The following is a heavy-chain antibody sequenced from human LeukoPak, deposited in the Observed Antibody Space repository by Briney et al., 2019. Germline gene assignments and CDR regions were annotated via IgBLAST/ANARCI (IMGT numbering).Heavy chain of an antibody. D-gene: IGHD3-10*01. CDR2: IYYSGST. J-gene: IGHJ4*02. V-gene: IGHV4-59*12. CDR1: GDSISSYY. Sequence: SETLSLTYTVSGDSISSYYWNWVRQSPGKGQEWIGYIYYSGSTNCDPSLKSRVTISIDTSKNQFSLKLRSVTAADTAVYYCAREVPIVRGLRWDYWGQGTLVTVSS. CDR3: AREVPIVRGLRWDY.